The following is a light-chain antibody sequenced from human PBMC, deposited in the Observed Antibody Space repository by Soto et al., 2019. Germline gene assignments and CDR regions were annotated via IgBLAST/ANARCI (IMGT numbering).Light chain of an antibody. V-gene: IGKV3-11*01. CDR2: DAF. CDR1: QNVGST. Sequence: IVLTQSPGTLSLSPGERATLSCRASQNVGSTLAWYQHKPGQAPRLLIYDAFNRATGIPARFSGGGSGTDFTLTISSLEAADFAVYYCQQRNSWSYTFGQGTRLQIK. J-gene: IGKJ2*01. CDR3: QQRNSWSYT.